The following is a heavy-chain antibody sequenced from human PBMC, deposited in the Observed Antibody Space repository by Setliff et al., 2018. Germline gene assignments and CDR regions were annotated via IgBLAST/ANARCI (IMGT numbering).Heavy chain of an antibody. CDR2: ISGSGGST. CDR3: ARAHRYYSDTSGYFYDQGRSAFDV. J-gene: IGHJ3*01. D-gene: IGHD3-22*01. Sequence: GGSLRLSCAASGSTFSSYAMTWVRQAPGKGLEWVSVISGSGGSTYYADSVKGRFTISRDNSKNSLFMQMNGLGAEDTALYYCARAHRYYSDTSGYFYDQGRSAFDVWGQGTMVTVSS. CDR1: GSTFSSYA. V-gene: IGHV3-23*01.